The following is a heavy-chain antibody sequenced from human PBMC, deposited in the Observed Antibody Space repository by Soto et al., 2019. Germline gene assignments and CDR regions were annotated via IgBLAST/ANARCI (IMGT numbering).Heavy chain of an antibody. CDR1: GFTFNTYA. CDR2: ISGNGGNT. J-gene: IGHJ3*01. CDR3: AKDRYYGSGSTWGAFDV. D-gene: IGHD3-10*01. Sequence: GGSLRLSCAASGFTFNTYAMSWVRQAPGKGLEWVSAISGNGGNTFYADSVKGRFTISRDNSKNTLYLQMNSLRAEDTAVYYCAKDRYYGSGSTWGAFDVWGQGTMVTVSS. V-gene: IGHV3-23*01.